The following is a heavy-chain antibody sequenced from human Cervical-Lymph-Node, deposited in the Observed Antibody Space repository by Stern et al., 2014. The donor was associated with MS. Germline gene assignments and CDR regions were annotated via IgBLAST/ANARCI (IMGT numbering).Heavy chain of an antibody. CDR3: ARDDYSSGWYGGWFDP. J-gene: IGHJ5*02. CDR1: GYTFTSYG. D-gene: IGHD6-19*01. Sequence: VQLVQSGAEVKKPGASVKVSCKASGYTFTSYGISWVRQAPGQGLAWMGWISDYNGNTNYAQKLQGRVTMTTDTSTSTAYMELRSLRSDDTAVYYCARDDYSSGWYGGWFDPWGQGTLVTVSS. V-gene: IGHV1-18*01. CDR2: ISDYNGNT.